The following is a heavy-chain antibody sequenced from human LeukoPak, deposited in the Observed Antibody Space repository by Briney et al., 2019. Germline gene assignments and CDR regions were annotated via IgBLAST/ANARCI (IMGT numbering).Heavy chain of an antibody. CDR1: GFTFIGYG. J-gene: IGHJ3*01. CDR3: AKPRGGDSWAFDF. CDR2: ISYDGSNQ. V-gene: IGHV3-30*18. D-gene: IGHD2-21*02. Sequence: GGSLRLSCEASGFTFIGYGMHWVRQAPGKGLEWVAGISYDGSNQYYTDSVKGRFTISRDNSKNTLYLQMNSLRPEDTAVYYCAKPRGGDSWAFDFWGQGTMATVSS.